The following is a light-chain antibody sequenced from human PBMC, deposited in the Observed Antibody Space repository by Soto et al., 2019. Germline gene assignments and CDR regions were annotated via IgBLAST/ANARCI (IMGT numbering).Light chain of an antibody. J-gene: IGKJ4*01. CDR1: QSVSSY. CDR3: QHRSSWPLT. V-gene: IGKV3-11*01. CDR2: DAS. Sequence: EIVLTQSPATLSLSPGERATLSCRASQSVSSYLAWYQQKPGQAPRLLIYDASNSATGIPARFSGSESGTDFTLTISSLEPEDFAVYYCQHRSSWPLTFGGGTKVEIK.